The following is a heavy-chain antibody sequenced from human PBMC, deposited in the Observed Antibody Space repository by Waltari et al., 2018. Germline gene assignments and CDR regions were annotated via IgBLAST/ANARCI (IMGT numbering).Heavy chain of an antibody. CDR3: ASGGWYSPVDY. V-gene: IGHV4-39*01. CDR1: GGSISSSSYY. D-gene: IGHD6-19*01. J-gene: IGHJ4*02. CDR2: IYYSGST. Sequence: QLQLQESGPGLVKPSETLSLTCTVSGGSISSSSYYWGWIRQPPGKGLEWSGSIYYSGSTYYNPSLKSRVTISVDASKNQFSLKLSSVTAADTAVYYCASGGWYSPVDYWGQGTLVTVSS.